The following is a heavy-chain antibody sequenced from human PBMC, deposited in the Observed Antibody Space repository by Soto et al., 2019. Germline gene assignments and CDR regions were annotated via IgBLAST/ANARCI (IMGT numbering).Heavy chain of an antibody. Sequence: GGSLRLSCAASGFTFSSYGMHWVRQAPGKGLEWVAVISYDGSNKYYADSVKGRFTISRDNSKNTLYLQMNSLRAEDTAVYYCAKDGAIRYGDYYYFGMDVWGQGTTVTVSS. D-gene: IGHD4-17*01. CDR1: GFTFSSYG. V-gene: IGHV3-30*18. CDR2: ISYDGSNK. J-gene: IGHJ6*02. CDR3: AKDGAIRYGDYYYFGMDV.